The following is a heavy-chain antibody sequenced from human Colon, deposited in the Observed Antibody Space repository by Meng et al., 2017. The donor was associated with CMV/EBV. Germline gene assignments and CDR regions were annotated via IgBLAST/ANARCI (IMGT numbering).Heavy chain of an antibody. CDR2: IVVGSGNT. CDR3: AASVVEWLSAPFYCMDF. D-gene: IGHD3-3*01. CDR1: GFTFTSSA. J-gene: IGHJ6*02. Sequence: SVKVSCKASGFTFTSSAVQWVRQARGQRLEWIGWIVVGSGNTNYAQKFQERVTITSDMSTSTAYMELSSLRSEDTAVYYCAASVVEWLSAPFYCMDFWGQGTTVTVSS. V-gene: IGHV1-58*01.